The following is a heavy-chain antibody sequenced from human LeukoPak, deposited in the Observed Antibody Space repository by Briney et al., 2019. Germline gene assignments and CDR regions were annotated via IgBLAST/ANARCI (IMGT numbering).Heavy chain of an antibody. CDR1: GYTFTGYY. J-gene: IGHJ1*01. V-gene: IGHV1-2*02. Sequence: ASVKVSCKASGYTFTGYYMHWVRQAPGQGLEWMGWINPNSGGTNYAQKFQGRVTMTRDTSISTVYMELSRLRSDETAVYYCARDGSYCGGYCYYGYFHHWGQGTLVTVSS. CDR3: ARDGSYCGGYCYYGYFHH. CDR2: INPNSGGT. D-gene: IGHD2-21*02.